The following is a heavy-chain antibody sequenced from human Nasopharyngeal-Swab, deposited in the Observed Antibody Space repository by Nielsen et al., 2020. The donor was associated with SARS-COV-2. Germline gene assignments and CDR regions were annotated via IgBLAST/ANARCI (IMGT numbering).Heavy chain of an antibody. D-gene: IGHD6-19*01. Sequence: GESLTISCAASGFTFSAYRMNWVRQAPGKGLEWVSSINSLSTYIHYVDLVKGRFTISRDNAKSSLYLQMNSLRAEDTAVYYCARERGSSGLDGFDIWGQGTMVTVSP. CDR3: ARERGSSGLDGFDI. CDR1: GFTFSAYR. V-gene: IGHV3-21*01. J-gene: IGHJ3*02. CDR2: INSLSTYI.